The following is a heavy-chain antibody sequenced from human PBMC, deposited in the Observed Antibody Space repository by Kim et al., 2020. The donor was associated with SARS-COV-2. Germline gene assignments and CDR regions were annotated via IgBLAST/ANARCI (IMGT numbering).Heavy chain of an antibody. V-gene: IGHV3-23*01. CDR3: AKNMRFGYYGSDPPREERRGY. CDR1: GFTFSSYA. CDR2: ISGSGGST. Sequence: GGSLRLSCAASGFTFSSYAMSWVRQAPGKGLEWVSAISGSGGSTYYADSVKGRFTISRDNSKNTLYLQMNSLRAEDTAVYYCAKNMRFGYYGSDPPREERRGYWGQGTLVTVSS. D-gene: IGHD3-10*01. J-gene: IGHJ4*02.